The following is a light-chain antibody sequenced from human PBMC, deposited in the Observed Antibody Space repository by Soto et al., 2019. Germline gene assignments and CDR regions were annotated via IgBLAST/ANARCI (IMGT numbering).Light chain of an antibody. Sequence: IQLTQSPSFLSASVGDRVTITCRASQDINRYVAWYQQKSGQAPKLLIYRASNLRPGVPSRFSGSGSGTDFTLTISNLQAEDFATYLCQQVDSYPLTFGGGT. CDR1: QDINRY. CDR3: QQVDSYPLT. V-gene: IGKV1-9*01. J-gene: IGKJ4*01. CDR2: RAS.